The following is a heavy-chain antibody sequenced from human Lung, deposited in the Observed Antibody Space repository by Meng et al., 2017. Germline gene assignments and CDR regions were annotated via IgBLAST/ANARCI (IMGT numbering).Heavy chain of an antibody. CDR1: EFTFSDYS. D-gene: IGHD4-17*01. CDR3: ARGVDITVTKYHFDY. J-gene: IGHJ4*02. V-gene: IGHV3-21*01. CDR2: ISNTGKYI. Sequence: EVQLVESGGGLVKPGGSLRLSCAASEFTFSDYSMNWVRQAPGKGLEWVSFISNTGKYIYYADSVKGRFTISRDNAKNSLYLQINSLRAEDTAVYYCARGVDITVTKYHFDYWGQGILVTVSS.